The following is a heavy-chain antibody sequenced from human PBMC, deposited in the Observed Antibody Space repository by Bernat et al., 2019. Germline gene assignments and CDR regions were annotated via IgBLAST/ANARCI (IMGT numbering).Heavy chain of an antibody. V-gene: IGHV3-49*05. CDR1: GFTFGDYA. D-gene: IGHD3-3*01. CDR3: TRGRITIFGVVKGNDY. Sequence: EVQLVESGGGLLKPGRSLRLSCTASGFTFGDYAMSWFRQAPGKGLEWVGCIRSKAYGGTKEYTASVKGKITISRDDSKSIAYLKINSLKTEDPAVYYCTRGRITIFGVVKGNDYWGQGTLVTVSS. CDR2: IRSKAYGGTK. J-gene: IGHJ4*02.